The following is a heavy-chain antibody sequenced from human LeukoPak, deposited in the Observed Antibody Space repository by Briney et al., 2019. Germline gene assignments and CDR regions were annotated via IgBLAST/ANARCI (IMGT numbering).Heavy chain of an antibody. J-gene: IGHJ6*03. Sequence: SETLSLTCTVSGGSISSYYWSWIRQPAGKGLERIGRIYTSGSTNYNPSLKSRVTMSVDTSKNQFSLKLSSVTAADTAVYYCARGGRVVVIKSDYYYYYMDVWDKGTTVTVSS. V-gene: IGHV4-4*07. CDR3: ARGGRVVVIKSDYYYYYMDV. D-gene: IGHD3-22*01. CDR2: IYTSGST. CDR1: GGSISSYY.